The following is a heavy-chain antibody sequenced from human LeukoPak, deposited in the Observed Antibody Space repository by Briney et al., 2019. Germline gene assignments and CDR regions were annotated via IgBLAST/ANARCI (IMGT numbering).Heavy chain of an antibody. Sequence: ASVKVSCKASGGTFSSYAISWVRQAPGQGLEWMGGITPIFGTANYAQKFQGRVTITADESTSTAYMELSSLRSEDTAVYYCARIVHGSGSYNYYFDYWGQGTLVTVSS. CDR3: ARIVHGSGSYNYYFDY. D-gene: IGHD3-10*01. CDR1: GGTFSSYA. CDR2: ITPIFGTA. J-gene: IGHJ4*02. V-gene: IGHV1-69*13.